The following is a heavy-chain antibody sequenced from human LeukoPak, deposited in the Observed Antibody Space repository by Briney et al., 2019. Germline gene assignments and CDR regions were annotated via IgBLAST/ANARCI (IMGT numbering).Heavy chain of an antibody. CDR3: ARDVLLAPREFDH. CDR1: GFTFSSYS. V-gene: IGHV3-21*01. J-gene: IGHJ4*02. D-gene: IGHD3-10*01. CDR2: ISSSSSYI. Sequence: GGSLRLSCAASGFTFSSYSMNWVRQAPGKGLEWVSSISSSSSYIYYADSVKGRFTISRDNAKNSLYLQMSSLRAEDTAVYYCARDVLLAPREFDHWGQGTLVTVSS.